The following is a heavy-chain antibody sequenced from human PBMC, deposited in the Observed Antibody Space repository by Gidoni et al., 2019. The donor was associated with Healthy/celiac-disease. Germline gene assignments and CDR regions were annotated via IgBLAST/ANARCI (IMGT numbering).Heavy chain of an antibody. Sequence: QVQLVASGGGVVQPGRSLRLSCAPSGFTFSSYAMHWVRQAPGKGLAGVAVISYEGGNKYYEDTVKGRFTISRDNTRNTLYLQMSSLGGENTARYYYARDATLWYGEYSKWNWLYTWGQGTLVTVSA. J-gene: IGHJ5*02. CDR1: GFTFSSYA. D-gene: IGHD3-10*01. CDR2: ISYEGGNK. CDR3: ARDATLWYGEYSKWNWLYT. V-gene: IGHV3-30-3*01.